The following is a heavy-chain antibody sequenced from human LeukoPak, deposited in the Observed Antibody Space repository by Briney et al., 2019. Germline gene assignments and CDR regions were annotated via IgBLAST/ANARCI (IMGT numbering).Heavy chain of an antibody. V-gene: IGHV4-34*01. D-gene: IGHD3-10*01. J-gene: IGHJ5*02. CDR3: ARQSGRGNWFDP. CDR1: GGSLSGYY. CDR2: INDSGST. Sequence: SETLSLTCAVYGGSLSGYYWSWIRQSPGKGLEWIGEINDSGSTYYNPSLKSRVTISVDTSKNQFSLKLSSVTAADTAVYYCARQSGRGNWFDPWGQGTLVTVSS.